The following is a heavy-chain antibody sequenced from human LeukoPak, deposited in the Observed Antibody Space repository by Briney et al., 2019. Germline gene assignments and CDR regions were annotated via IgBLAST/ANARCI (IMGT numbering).Heavy chain of an antibody. V-gene: IGHV3-23*01. J-gene: IGHJ4*02. CDR3: AKDGLLWFGELLAMFFDY. D-gene: IGHD3-10*01. Sequence: GGSLRLSCAASGFTFSSYAMSWVRQAPGKGLEWVSAISGSGGSTYYADSVKGRFTISRDNSKNTLYLQMNSLRAEDTAVYYCAKDGLLWFGELLAMFFDYWGQGTLVTVSS. CDR2: ISGSGGST. CDR1: GFTFSSYA.